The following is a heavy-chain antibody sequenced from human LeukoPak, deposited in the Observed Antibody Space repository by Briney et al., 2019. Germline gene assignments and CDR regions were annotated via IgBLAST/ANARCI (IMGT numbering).Heavy chain of an antibody. CDR3: ARVPYCSGGSCNYYYYYAMDV. J-gene: IGHJ6*02. D-gene: IGHD2-15*01. Sequence: SETLSLTCAVYGGSLSGYYWSWIRQPPGKGLEGIGEINDTGNTNYKPSLRSRITISVDTSKNQFSLKVSSVTAADTAVYYCARVPYCSGGSCNYYYYYAMDVWGQGTTVTVSS. V-gene: IGHV4-34*01. CDR1: GGSLSGYY. CDR2: INDTGNT.